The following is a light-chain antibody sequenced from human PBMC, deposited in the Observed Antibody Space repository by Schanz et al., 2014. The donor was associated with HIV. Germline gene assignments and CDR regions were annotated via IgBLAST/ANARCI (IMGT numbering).Light chain of an antibody. Sequence: SVLTQPPSVSGAPGQRVTISCTGSSSNIGAGYDVHWYQQVPGTAPTLLIYDNNHRPSGVPDRFSGSKSGTSASLAITGLQAEDEADYYCQSYDNSLTAYVFGAGTKVTVL. CDR2: DNN. CDR3: QSYDNSLTAYV. J-gene: IGLJ1*01. V-gene: IGLV1-40*01. CDR1: SSNIGAGYD.